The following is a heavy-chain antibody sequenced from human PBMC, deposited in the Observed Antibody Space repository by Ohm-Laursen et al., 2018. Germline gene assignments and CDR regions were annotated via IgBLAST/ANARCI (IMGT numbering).Heavy chain of an antibody. V-gene: IGHV6-1*01. Sequence: QTLSLTCAISVASVSINSAAWNWIRQSPSRGREWLGSTYYGSKWYNDYAVSVKSRITINPDTSKNQFSLQLNSVTPEDTAVYYCARGRVYGISRPFDYWGQGTLVTVSS. CDR1: VASVSINSAA. D-gene: IGHD6-13*01. J-gene: IGHJ4*02. CDR2: TYYGSKWYN. CDR3: ARGRVYGISRPFDY.